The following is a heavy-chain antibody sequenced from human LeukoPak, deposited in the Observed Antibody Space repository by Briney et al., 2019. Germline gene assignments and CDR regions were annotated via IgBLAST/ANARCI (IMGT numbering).Heavy chain of an antibody. CDR1: GFTFSSYG. CDR2: IRYDGSNK. Sequence: GGSLRLSCAASGFTFSSYGMHWVRQAPGKGLEWVAFIRYDGSNKYYADSVKGRFTISRDNSKNTLYLQMNSLRAEDTAVYYCAKDLRQAGWIGEHDYWGQGTLVTVSS. D-gene: IGHD2-2*03. J-gene: IGHJ4*02. V-gene: IGHV3-30*02. CDR3: AKDLRQAGWIGEHDY.